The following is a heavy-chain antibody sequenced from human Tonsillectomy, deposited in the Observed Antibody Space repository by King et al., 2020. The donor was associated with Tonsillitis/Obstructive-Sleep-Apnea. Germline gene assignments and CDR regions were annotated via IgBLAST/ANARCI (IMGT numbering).Heavy chain of an antibody. Sequence: VQLVESGGGLVQPGGSLRLSCAASGFTFSSYAMNWVRQAPGKGLEWVSAISGSGGGTYYADFVKGRFTISRDNSKNTVYLQMNILRAEDTAVYYCAKLTSYSMGWYERLFDLWGEGTVHPVSA. V-gene: IGHV3-23*04. CDR3: AKLTSYSMGWYERLFDL. CDR2: ISGSGGGT. J-gene: IGHJ4*02. D-gene: IGHD6-19*01. CDR1: GFTFSSYA.